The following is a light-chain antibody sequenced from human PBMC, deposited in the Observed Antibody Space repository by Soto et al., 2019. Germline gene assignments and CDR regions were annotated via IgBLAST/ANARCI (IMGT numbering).Light chain of an antibody. J-gene: IGLJ2*01. CDR2: NTN. CDR3: LLYDGGARI. CDR1: TGAVTSGYY. V-gene: IGLV7-43*01. Sequence: QAVVTQEPSLTVSPGGTVTLTCASSTGAVTSGYYPNWLQQKPGQVPRALIYNTNNKHSWTPARFSGSLLGGKAALTLSGVQPEDEAEYYCLLYDGGARIFGGGTKLTVL.